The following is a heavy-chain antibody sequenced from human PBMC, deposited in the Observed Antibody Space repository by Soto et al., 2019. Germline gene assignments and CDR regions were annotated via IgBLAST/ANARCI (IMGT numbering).Heavy chain of an antibody. CDR1: GFTFNKYA. Sequence: EVQLLEYGGGLVQRGESLRLSCVASGFTFNKYAMTWVRQAPGKGLEWVSSISGSSSTTYYAGSVKGRFTISRDNSKNTVYLHMNTLSTEDTAVYYCAPTRYDYGDDAVGYWGQGNLVTVSS. D-gene: IGHD4-17*01. CDR2: ISGSSSTT. J-gene: IGHJ4*01. V-gene: IGHV3-23*01. CDR3: APTRYDYGDDAVGY.